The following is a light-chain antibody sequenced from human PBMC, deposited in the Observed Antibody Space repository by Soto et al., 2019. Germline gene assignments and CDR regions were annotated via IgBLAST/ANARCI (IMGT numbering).Light chain of an antibody. Sequence: DTQMTQSPSSLSASVGDTVTITCRASQGIRNDLGWYQQKPGKAPKSLIYAASSLQSGVPSRFSGSGSGTEFTLTISGLQPEDFATYYCLQHYYYPPWTVGQGTKVDIK. CDR3: LQHYYYPPWT. J-gene: IGKJ1*01. V-gene: IGKV1-17*01. CDR1: QGIRND. CDR2: AAS.